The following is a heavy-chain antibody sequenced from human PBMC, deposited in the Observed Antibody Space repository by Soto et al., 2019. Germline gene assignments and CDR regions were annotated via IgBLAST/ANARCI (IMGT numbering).Heavy chain of an antibody. D-gene: IGHD1-26*01. Sequence: GGSLRLSCAGSGFSFSDYAIHWVRQASGKGLEWVGRIKNKANNYATASTASLKGRFTVSRDDSRNTAYLQMNSLETDDTAVYYCTRLSEGAYYHYGMNVWGQGTTVTVSS. V-gene: IGHV3-73*01. CDR3: TRLSEGAYYHYGMNV. CDR2: IKNKANNYAT. CDR1: GFSFSDYA. J-gene: IGHJ6*02.